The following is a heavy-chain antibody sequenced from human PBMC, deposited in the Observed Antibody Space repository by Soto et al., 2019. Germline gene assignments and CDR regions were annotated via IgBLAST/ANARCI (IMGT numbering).Heavy chain of an antibody. V-gene: IGHV3-23*01. CDR1: GFTFSSYA. CDR2: ISGSGGST. D-gene: IGHD2-21*02. CDR3: AKSGAYCGGDCYRALDY. Sequence: RWGSLRLSCAASGFTFSSYAMSWVRQAPGKGLEWVSAISGSGGSTYYADSVKGRFTISRDNSKNTLYLQMNSLRAEDTAVYYCAKSGAYCGGDCYRALDYWGQGTLVTVSS. J-gene: IGHJ4*02.